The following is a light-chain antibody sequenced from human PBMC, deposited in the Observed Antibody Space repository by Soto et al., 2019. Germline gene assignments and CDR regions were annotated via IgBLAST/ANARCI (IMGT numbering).Light chain of an antibody. V-gene: IGLV2-14*03. CDR1: SSDVGGYNS. Sequence: QSVLTQPASVTGSPGQSLTISCTGTSSDVGGYNSVSWYQHHPGKAPKLILYDVGARPSGVSYRFSGSKSGNTASLTISGLLAADEADYFCSSYASSMTNVFGSGTKVTVL. CDR3: SSYASSMTNV. J-gene: IGLJ1*01. CDR2: DVG.